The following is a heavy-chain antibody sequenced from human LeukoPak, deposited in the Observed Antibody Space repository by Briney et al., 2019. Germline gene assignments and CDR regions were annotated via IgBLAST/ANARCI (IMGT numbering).Heavy chain of an antibody. CDR3: PRDSNYAGRKFDY. V-gene: IGHV3-7*01. CDR1: GFTLSNYW. D-gene: IGHD1-7*01. J-gene: IGHJ4*02. Sequence: GGSLRLSCAASGFTLSNYWMSWVRQAPGKGLEWVANIDRDGSEKNYVDSVKGRFTISKDNTKNSLYLQMNSLRVEDTAVYYCPRDSNYAGRKFDYWGQGILVTVSS. CDR2: IDRDGSEK.